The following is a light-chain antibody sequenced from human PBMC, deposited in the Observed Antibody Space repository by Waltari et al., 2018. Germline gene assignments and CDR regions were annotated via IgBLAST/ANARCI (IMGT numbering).Light chain of an antibody. J-gene: IGKJ1*01. CDR3: QQTYSTWT. Sequence: DIQMTQSPSSLSASVGDRVTITCRASQSISNNLNWYQQKPGKAPKLLIDATSVLQSWVPSRFSGRGSGTDFTLTISSLQPEDFATYYCQQTYSTWTFGQGTAVEIK. V-gene: IGKV1-39*01. CDR2: ATS. CDR1: QSISNN.